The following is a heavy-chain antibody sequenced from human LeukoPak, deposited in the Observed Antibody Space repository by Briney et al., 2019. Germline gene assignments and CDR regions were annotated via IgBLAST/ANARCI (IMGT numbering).Heavy chain of an antibody. CDR3: AKAIRVIVGATATYFDY. Sequence: PGGSLRLSCAASGFTFSSYAMSWVRQAPGKGLEWVSAISGSGGSTYYADSVKGRFTISRDNSKNTLYLQMNSLRAEDTAVYYCAKAIRVIVGATATYFDYWGQGTLVTVSS. CDR1: GFTFSSYA. J-gene: IGHJ4*02. CDR2: ISGSGGST. V-gene: IGHV3-23*01. D-gene: IGHD1-26*01.